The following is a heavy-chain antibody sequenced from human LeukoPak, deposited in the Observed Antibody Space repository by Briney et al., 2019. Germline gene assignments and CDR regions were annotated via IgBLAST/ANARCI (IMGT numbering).Heavy chain of an antibody. CDR3: AKEGAVAGTFDY. CDR2: ISYDGSNK. J-gene: IGHJ4*02. Sequence: GGSLRLSCAASGFTFSDYGMHWVRQAPGKGLEWVAVISYDGSNKYYADSVKGRFTISRDNSKNTLYLQMNSLRAEDTAVYYCAKEGAVAGTFDYWGQGTLVTVSS. D-gene: IGHD6-19*01. CDR1: GFTFSDYG. V-gene: IGHV3-30*18.